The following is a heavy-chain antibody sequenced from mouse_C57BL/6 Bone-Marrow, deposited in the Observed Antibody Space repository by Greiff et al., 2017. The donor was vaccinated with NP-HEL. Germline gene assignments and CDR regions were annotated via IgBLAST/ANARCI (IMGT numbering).Heavy chain of an antibody. CDR1: GYTFTSYG. CDR3: ARSYYYGSSHYYAMDY. CDR2: IYPRSGNT. Sequence: VQLVESGAELARPGASVKLSCKASGYTFTSYGISWVKQRTGQGLEWIGEIYPRSGNTYYNEKFKGKATLTADKSSSTAYMELRSLTSEDSAVYFSARSYYYGSSHYYAMDYWGQGTTVTVSS. J-gene: IGHJ4*01. D-gene: IGHD1-1*01. V-gene: IGHV1-81*01.